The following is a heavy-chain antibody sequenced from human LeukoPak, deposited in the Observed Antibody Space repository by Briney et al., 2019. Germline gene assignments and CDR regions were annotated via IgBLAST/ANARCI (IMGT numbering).Heavy chain of an antibody. CDR1: GGSISSCSYY. Sequence: SQTLSLTCTVSGGSISSCSYYWSWIRQPAGKGLEWIGRIYTSGSTNYNPSLKSRVTISVDTSKNQFSLKLSSVTAADTAVYYCAREAIRPGIAAAAFDYWGQGTLVTVSS. CDR3: AREAIRPGIAAAAFDY. V-gene: IGHV4-61*02. D-gene: IGHD6-13*01. J-gene: IGHJ4*02. CDR2: IYTSGST.